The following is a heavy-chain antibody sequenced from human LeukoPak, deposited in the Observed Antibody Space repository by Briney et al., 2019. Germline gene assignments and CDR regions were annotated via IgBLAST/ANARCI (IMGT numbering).Heavy chain of an antibody. Sequence: GASVKVSCKASGYTFTGYYMHWVRQAPGQGLEWMGWINPNSGGTNYAQKFQGRVTMTRDTSISTAYMELSRLRSDDTAVYYCARDPRIAARRIFGFDPWGQGTLVTVSS. CDR2: INPNSGGT. CDR3: ARDPRIAARRIFGFDP. J-gene: IGHJ5*02. CDR1: GYTFTGYY. V-gene: IGHV1-2*02. D-gene: IGHD6-6*01.